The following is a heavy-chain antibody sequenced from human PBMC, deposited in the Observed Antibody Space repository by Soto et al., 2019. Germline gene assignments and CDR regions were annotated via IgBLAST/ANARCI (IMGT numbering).Heavy chain of an antibody. CDR1: GFTVSSNY. CDR2: IYSGGST. Sequence: EVQLVESGGGLIQPGGSLRLSCAASGFTVSSNYMSWVRQAPGKGLEWVSVIYSGGSTYYADSVKGRCTISRDNSKNTLSLQMNSLRADDTAVYYCASEQLAVLRGVLDYWGQGTLVTVSS. J-gene: IGHJ4*02. D-gene: IGHD1-1*01. V-gene: IGHV3-66*03. CDR3: ASEQLAVLRGVLDY.